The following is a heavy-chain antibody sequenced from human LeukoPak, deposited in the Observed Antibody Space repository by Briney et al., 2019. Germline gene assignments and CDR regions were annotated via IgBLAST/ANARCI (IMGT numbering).Heavy chain of an antibody. CDR1: GFPFSDHS. CDR2: IAHDGSNK. D-gene: IGHD1-14*01. Sequence: PGGALGLSCAASGFPFSDHSMHLVRQAPGKGLEWVAVIAHDGSNKYYADSVKGRFTISRDNSKNTLYVQMNSLRGEDTAVYYCARDSLIRPGYAFDIWGQGTMVTVSS. CDR3: ARDSLIRPGYAFDI. J-gene: IGHJ3*02. V-gene: IGHV3-30*04.